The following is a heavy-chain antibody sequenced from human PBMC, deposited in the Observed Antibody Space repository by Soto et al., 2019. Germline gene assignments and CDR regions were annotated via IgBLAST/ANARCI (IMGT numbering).Heavy chain of an antibody. J-gene: IGHJ4*02. Sequence: QVQLVESGGGLVKPGGSLRLSCAASGFTFNDYYMTWIRQAPGTGLEWVSYISSTGSYTKYADSVKGRFTISRDNAKNSLYLQMDSLRDEDTGVYYCARNPSIRSPQDYWGRGTQVTASS. D-gene: IGHD3-3*02. V-gene: IGHV3-11*05. CDR3: ARNPSIRSPQDY. CDR2: ISSTGSYT. CDR1: GFTFNDYY.